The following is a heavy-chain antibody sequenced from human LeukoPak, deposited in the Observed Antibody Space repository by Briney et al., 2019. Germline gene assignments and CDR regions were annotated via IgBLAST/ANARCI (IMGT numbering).Heavy chain of an antibody. Sequence: GGSLRLSCVGSGFTFDDYAMLWVRQVPGKGLEWVSGITWNSNDIGCADSVKGRFTISRDNAKNSLYLQMNSLRAEDTAVYYCARSTSAFDIWGQGTMVTVSS. CDR2: ITWNSNDI. J-gene: IGHJ3*02. CDR1: GFTFDDYA. D-gene: IGHD1-1*01. CDR3: ARSTSAFDI. V-gene: IGHV3-9*01.